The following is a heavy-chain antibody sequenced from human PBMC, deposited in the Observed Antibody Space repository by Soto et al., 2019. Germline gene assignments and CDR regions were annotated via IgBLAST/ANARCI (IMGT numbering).Heavy chain of an antibody. D-gene: IGHD6-19*01. CDR3: ARGRYSSGWYGY. CDR2: VNPNSGNT. J-gene: IGHJ4*02. Sequence: ASVKVSCKASGYTFTSYDINWVRQATGQGLEWMGWVNPNSGNTGYAQKFQGRVTMTRNTSISTAYMELSSLRSEDTAVYYCARGRYSSGWYGYWGQGTLVTVSS. V-gene: IGHV1-8*01. CDR1: GYTFTSYD.